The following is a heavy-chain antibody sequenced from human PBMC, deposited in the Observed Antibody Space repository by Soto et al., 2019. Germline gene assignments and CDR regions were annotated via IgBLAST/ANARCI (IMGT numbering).Heavy chain of an antibody. CDR3: ARAPYSSSSGNWFDP. Sequence: SGKVSCKASGGTFSSYAISWVRQAPGQGLEWMGGIIPIFGTANYAQKFQGRVTITADESTSTAYMELSSLRSEDTAVYYCARAPYSSSSGNWFDPWGQGTLVTVSS. J-gene: IGHJ5*02. CDR1: GGTFSSYA. CDR2: IIPIFGTA. V-gene: IGHV1-69*13. D-gene: IGHD6-6*01.